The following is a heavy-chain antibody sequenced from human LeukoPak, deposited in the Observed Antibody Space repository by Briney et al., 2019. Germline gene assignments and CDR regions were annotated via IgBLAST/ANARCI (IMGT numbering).Heavy chain of an antibody. CDR1: GGSISIYY. Sequence: SETLSLTCTVSGGSISIYYWSWIRQPPGKGLEWIGYIYYSGSTNYNPSLKSRVTISVDTSKNQFSLKLSSVTAADTAVYYCARGPHTPDYWGQGTLVTVSS. D-gene: IGHD2-21*01. V-gene: IGHV4-59*08. CDR2: IYYSGST. J-gene: IGHJ4*02. CDR3: ARGPHTPDY.